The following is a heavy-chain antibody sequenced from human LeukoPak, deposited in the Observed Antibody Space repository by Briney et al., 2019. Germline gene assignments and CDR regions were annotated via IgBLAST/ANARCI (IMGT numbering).Heavy chain of an antibody. V-gene: IGHV4-59*08. Sequence: SETLSLTCTVSGGSISSYYWSWIRQPPGKGLEWIGYIYYSGSTNYNPSLKSRVTISVDTSKNQFSLKLSSVTAADTAVYYCAGSIYYYYYMDVWGKGTTVTVSS. CDR1: GGSISSYY. CDR2: IYYSGST. CDR3: AGSIYYYYYMDV. J-gene: IGHJ6*03. D-gene: IGHD2/OR15-2a*01.